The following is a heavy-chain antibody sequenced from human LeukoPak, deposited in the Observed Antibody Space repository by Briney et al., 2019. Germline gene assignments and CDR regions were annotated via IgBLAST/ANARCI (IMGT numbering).Heavy chain of an antibody. CDR1: GYSISSGHY. CDR3: ARGPRFGELLWHWFDP. D-gene: IGHD3-10*01. Sequence: PSETLSLTCTVSGYSISSGHYWGWIRQPPGKGLEWIGSMSHSGSTYYNPPLKSRVTISEDTSKNQFSLKLRSVTAADTAVYYCARGPRFGELLWHWFDPWGQGTLVTVSS. J-gene: IGHJ5*02. V-gene: IGHV4-38-2*02. CDR2: MSHSGST.